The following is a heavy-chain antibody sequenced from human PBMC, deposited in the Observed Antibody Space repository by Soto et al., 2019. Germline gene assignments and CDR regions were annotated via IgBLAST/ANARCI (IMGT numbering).Heavy chain of an antibody. CDR1: GFTFSSYA. J-gene: IGHJ4*02. CDR3: VKDRYNDILTSYSDY. Sequence: PWGSLRLSCSASGFTFSSYAMHWVRQAPGKGLEYVSAVSGSGGSTYYADSVKGRFTISRDNSKSTLYLQMSSLRDEDTAVYYCVKDRYNDILTSYSDYWGQGTLVTVSS. D-gene: IGHD3-9*01. CDR2: VSGSGGST. V-gene: IGHV3-64D*06.